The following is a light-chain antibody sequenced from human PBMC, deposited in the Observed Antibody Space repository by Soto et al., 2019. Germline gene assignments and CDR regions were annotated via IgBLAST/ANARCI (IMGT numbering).Light chain of an antibody. Sequence: EIVMPQSPATLSVSPGESSTLSCRASQSVSSNLAWYQQKTGQAPRLLIYGASTRATGIPARISGSGSGTEFTLTIRSLQSEDFAVYYCQQYNNWPAITVGQGTRLEIK. J-gene: IGKJ5*01. CDR2: GAS. V-gene: IGKV3-15*01. CDR3: QQYNNWPAIT. CDR1: QSVSSN.